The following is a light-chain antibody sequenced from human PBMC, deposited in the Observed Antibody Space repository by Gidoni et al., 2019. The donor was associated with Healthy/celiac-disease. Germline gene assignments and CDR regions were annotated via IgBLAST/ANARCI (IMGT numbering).Light chain of an antibody. CDR1: QSILYSSNNKNY. J-gene: IGKJ3*01. CDR2: WAS. Sequence: DIVMTQSPDSLAVSLGERATINCKSSQSILYSSNNKNYLAWYQQKPGQPTKLLIYWASTRESGVPDRFSGSGSGTDFTLTISSLQAEDVAVYYCQQYYSTPPTFGPGTKVEIK. CDR3: QQYYSTPPT. V-gene: IGKV4-1*01.